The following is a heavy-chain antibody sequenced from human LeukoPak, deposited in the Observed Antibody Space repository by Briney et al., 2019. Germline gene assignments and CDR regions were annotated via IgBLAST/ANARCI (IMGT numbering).Heavy chain of an antibody. D-gene: IGHD4/OR15-4a*01. J-gene: IGHJ4*02. CDR1: GYSFTSYW. CDR3: ARLHPVLSYFDY. V-gene: IGHV5-51*01. Sequence: GESLKISCKGSGYSFTSYWIGLVRPMPRKGPEWMGIIYPGDSDTRYSPSFQGQVAISADKSISTAYLQWSSLKASDTAMYYCARLHPVLSYFDYWGQGTLVTVSS. CDR2: IYPGDSDT.